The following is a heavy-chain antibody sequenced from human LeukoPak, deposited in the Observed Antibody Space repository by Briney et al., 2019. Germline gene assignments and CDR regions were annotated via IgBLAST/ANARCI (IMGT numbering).Heavy chain of an antibody. CDR1: GYIFTSYY. CDR3: ARGRYCSSTSCYGLARSFDY. J-gene: IGHJ4*02. V-gene: IGHV1-46*01. D-gene: IGHD2-2*01. Sequence: ASVKVSCKASGYIFTSYYMHWVRQAPGQGLEWMGRINPSGGSTRYAQKFQGRVTMTSDTSTSTVYIELSSLRSEDTAVYYCARGRYCSSTSCYGLARSFDYWGQGTLVTVSS. CDR2: INPSGGST.